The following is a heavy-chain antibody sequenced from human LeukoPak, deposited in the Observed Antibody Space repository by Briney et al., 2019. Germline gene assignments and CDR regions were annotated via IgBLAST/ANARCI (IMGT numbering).Heavy chain of an antibody. Sequence: PGGSLRLSCAASGFTFSSYSMNWVRQALAKGLEWVSYISSSSSTIYYADSVKGRFTISRDNAKNSLYLQMNSLRDEDTAVYYCARADARYFQHWGQGTLVTVSS. CDR3: ARADARYFQH. V-gene: IGHV3-48*02. CDR1: GFTFSSYS. J-gene: IGHJ1*01. CDR2: ISSSSSTI.